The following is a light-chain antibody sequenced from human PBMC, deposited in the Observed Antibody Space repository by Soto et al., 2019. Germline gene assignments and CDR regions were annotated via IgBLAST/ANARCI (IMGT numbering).Light chain of an antibody. CDR1: QSVNIY. CDR2: NAF. Sequence: EIVLTQSPATLSLSPGERATLSCRASQSVNIYLAWYQQKPGQAPRLLINNAFNRATGIPARFSGSGSGTDFTLTISSLEPEDFAVYYCQHRSNWPSVTFGGGTKLEIK. J-gene: IGKJ4*01. V-gene: IGKV3-11*01. CDR3: QHRSNWPSVT.